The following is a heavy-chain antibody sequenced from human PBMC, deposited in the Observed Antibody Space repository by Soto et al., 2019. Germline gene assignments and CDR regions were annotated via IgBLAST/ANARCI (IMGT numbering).Heavy chain of an antibody. CDR3: ARDNLAFQGAFDL. D-gene: IGHD3-16*01. Sequence: GGSLRISGSASGFIFSDFQLNWVRQAPGRGLEWLSSITGTSAFTHYAGSIEGRFTISRDNPNNLLFLQMDNLRPEDTAVYYCARDNLAFQGAFDLWGQGTLVNVSS. J-gene: IGHJ4*02. CDR2: ITGTSAFT. V-gene: IGHV3-21*01. CDR1: GFIFSDFQ.